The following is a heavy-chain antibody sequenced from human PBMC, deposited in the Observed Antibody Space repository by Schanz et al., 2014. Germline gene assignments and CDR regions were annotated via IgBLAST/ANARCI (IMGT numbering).Heavy chain of an antibody. CDR2: IKQDESEK. CDR1: GFTFSNYW. V-gene: IGHV3-7*04. CDR3: VRDMLHRVYDAGSP. Sequence: EVQLLDSGGGLVKPGGSLRLSCTASGFTFSNYWMTWVRQAPGKGLEWVANIKQDESEKYYVDSVKGRFTISRDNTKNSLCLHMNSLRAEDTAVYYCVRDMLHRVYDAGSPWGQGTLVTVSS. D-gene: IGHD3-10*01. J-gene: IGHJ5*02.